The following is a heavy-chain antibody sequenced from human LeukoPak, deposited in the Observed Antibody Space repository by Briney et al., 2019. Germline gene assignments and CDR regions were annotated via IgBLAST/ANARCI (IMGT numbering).Heavy chain of an antibody. J-gene: IGHJ4*02. V-gene: IGHV1-18*01. Sequence: ASVRVSCKASGYTFTSYGISWVRQAPGQGLEWMGWISAYNGNTNYAQKLQGRVTMTTDTSTSTAYMELRSLRSDDTAVYYCARGYYYDSSGYVGYWGQGTLVTVSS. D-gene: IGHD3-22*01. CDR1: GYTFTSYG. CDR3: ARGYYYDSSGYVGY. CDR2: ISAYNGNT.